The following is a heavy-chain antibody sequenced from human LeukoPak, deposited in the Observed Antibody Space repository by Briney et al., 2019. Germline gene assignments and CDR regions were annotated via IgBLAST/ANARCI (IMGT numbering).Heavy chain of an antibody. V-gene: IGHV4-34*01. Sequence: SETLSLTHAVYGGSFSGYYWSWIRQPPGKGLEWIGLINHIGSTNYNPSLKSRVTLSVDTSKNQFSLKLSSVTAADTAVYYCARGQDIVVVVAATRWFDPWGQGTLVTVPS. CDR2: INHIGST. D-gene: IGHD2-15*01. J-gene: IGHJ5*02. CDR1: GGSFSGYY. CDR3: ARGQDIVVVVAATRWFDP.